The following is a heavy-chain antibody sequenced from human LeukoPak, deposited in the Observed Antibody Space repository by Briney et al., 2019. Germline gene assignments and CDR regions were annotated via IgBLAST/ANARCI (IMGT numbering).Heavy chain of an antibody. J-gene: IGHJ4*02. V-gene: IGHV3-53*04. D-gene: IGHD3-3*01. Sequence: GGSLRLSCAASGFXVSSNYISWVRQAPGKGLEWVSVIYSGGSTYYADSVKGRFTISRHNSKNTLYLQMNSLRAEDTAVYYRARGTTYYDFWSGYSKGVYFDYWGQGTLVTVSS. CDR3: ARGTTYYDFWSGYSKGVYFDY. CDR1: GFXVSSNY. CDR2: IYSGGST.